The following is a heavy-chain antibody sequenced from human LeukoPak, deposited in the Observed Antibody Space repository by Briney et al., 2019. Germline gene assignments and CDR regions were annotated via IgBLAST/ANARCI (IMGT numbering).Heavy chain of an antibody. CDR2: INPSGGST. D-gene: IGHD3-22*01. J-gene: IGHJ5*02. CDR1: GYTFTSYY. CDR3: ARVRIAYYYDKGWFDP. Sequence: ASVKVSCKASGYTFTSYYMHWVRQAPGQGLEWMGIINPSGGSTSYAQKFQGRVTMTRDMSTSTVYMELSRLRSDDTAVYYCARVRIAYYYDKGWFDPWGQGTLVTVSS. V-gene: IGHV1-46*01.